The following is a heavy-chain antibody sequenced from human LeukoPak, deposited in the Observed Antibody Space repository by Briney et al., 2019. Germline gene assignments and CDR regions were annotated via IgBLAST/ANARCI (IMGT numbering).Heavy chain of an antibody. CDR2: TYYRSKWYN. J-gene: IGHJ6*03. D-gene: IGHD6-6*01. V-gene: IGHV6-1*01. CDR1: GDSVSSNSAA. CDR3: ARGGISTRIYYYYYMDV. Sequence: SQTLSLTCAISGDSVSSNSAAWNWIRQSPSRGLEWLGRTYYRSKWYNDYAVSVKSRITINPDTSKNQFSLQLNSVPPEDTAVYYCARGGISTRIYYYYYMDVWGKGTTVTVSS.